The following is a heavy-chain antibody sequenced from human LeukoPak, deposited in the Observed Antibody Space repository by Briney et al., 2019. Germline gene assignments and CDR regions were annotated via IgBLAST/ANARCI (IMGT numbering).Heavy chain of an antibody. D-gene: IGHD2-2*01. J-gene: IGHJ6*03. V-gene: IGHV1-18*01. CDR2: ISAYNGNT. CDR1: GYTFTSYG. CDR3: ARDSGIVVVPAANMDV. Sequence: ASVKVSCKASGYTFTSYGISWVRQAPGQGLEWMGWISAYNGNTNYAQKLQGRVTMTTDTSTSTAYMELRSLRSDDTAVYYCARDSGIVVVPAANMDVWGKGTTVTVSS.